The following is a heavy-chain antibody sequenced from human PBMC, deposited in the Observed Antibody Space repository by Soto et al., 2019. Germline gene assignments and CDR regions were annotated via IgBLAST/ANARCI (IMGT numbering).Heavy chain of an antibody. Sequence: PSETLSLTFSVSGASIRSYYWHWIRQPPGTGLEWIGYVYTSDNTRYNSSLKSRVTISVDTSKRQFYLRVNSVTAADTAVYYWASSAGHPGDFFYYNGMDVWGQGTTVTVSS. V-gene: IGHV4-4*08. D-gene: IGHD3-10*01. CDR3: ASSAGHPGDFFYYNGMDV. CDR1: GASIRSYY. CDR2: VYTSDNT. J-gene: IGHJ6*02.